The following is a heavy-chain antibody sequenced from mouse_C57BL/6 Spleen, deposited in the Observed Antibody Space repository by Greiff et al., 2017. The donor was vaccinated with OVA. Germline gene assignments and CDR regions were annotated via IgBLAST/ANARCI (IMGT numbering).Heavy chain of an antibody. D-gene: IGHD2-4*01. CDR2: ILPGSGST. CDR1: GYTFTSYW. CDR3: ARAGYYDYDGTQGFAY. V-gene: IGHV1-9*01. J-gene: IGHJ3*01. Sequence: QVQLQQPGTELVKPGASVKLSCKASGYTFTSYWMHWVKQRPGHGLEWIGEILPGSGSTNYNEKFKGKATFTADTSSNTAYMQLSSLTTEDSAIYYCARAGYYDYDGTQGFAYWGQGTLVTVSA.